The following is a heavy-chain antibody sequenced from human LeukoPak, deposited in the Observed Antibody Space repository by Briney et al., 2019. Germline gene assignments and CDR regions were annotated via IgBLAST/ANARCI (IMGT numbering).Heavy chain of an antibody. Sequence: ASVKVSCKVSGYTLTELSMHWVRQAPGKGLEWMGGFDPEDGETIYAQKFQGRVTMTEDTSTDTAYVELSSLRSEDTAVYYCATGSSGWLLFDYWGQGTLVTVSS. CDR3: ATGSSGWLLFDY. CDR1: GYTLTELS. J-gene: IGHJ4*02. V-gene: IGHV1-24*01. D-gene: IGHD6-19*01. CDR2: FDPEDGET.